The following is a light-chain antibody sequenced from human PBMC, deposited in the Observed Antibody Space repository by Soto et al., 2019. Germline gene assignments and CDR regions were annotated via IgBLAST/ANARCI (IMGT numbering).Light chain of an antibody. V-gene: IGLV1-47*01. CDR2: GNN. CDR3: AVWDDSLSGVV. Sequence: QSVLTQPPSASGTPGQRVTISCSGSSSNVGSNNVNWYQQVPGTAPKLLIYGNNQRPSGVPDRFSGSKSGTSASLAISGLRSEDEADYYCAVWDDSLSGVVFGGGTKLTVL. CDR1: SSNVGSNN. J-gene: IGLJ3*02.